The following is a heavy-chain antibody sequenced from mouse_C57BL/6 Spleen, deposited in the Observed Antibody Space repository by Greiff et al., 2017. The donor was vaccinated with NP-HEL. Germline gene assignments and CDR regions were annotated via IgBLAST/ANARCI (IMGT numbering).Heavy chain of an antibody. V-gene: IGHV1-76*01. J-gene: IGHJ2*01. CDR3: ARRRGYTGYFDY. Sequence: QVQLQQSGAELVRPGASVKLSCKASGYTFTDYYINWVKQRPGQGLEWIARIYPGSGNTYYNEKFKGKATLTAEKSSSTAYMQLSSLTSEDSAVYFCARRRGYTGYFDYWGQGTTLTVSS. CDR2: IYPGSGNT. CDR1: GYTFTDYY. D-gene: IGHD2-2*01.